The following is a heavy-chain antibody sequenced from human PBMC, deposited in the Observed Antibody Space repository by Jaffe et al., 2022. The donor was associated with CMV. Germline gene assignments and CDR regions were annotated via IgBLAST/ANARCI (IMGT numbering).Heavy chain of an antibody. Sequence: EVQLVESGGGLVKPGGSLRLSCAASGFTFSNAWMSWVRQAPGKGLEWVGRIKSKTDGGTTDYAAPVKGRFTISRDDSKNTLYLQMNSLKTEDTAVYYCTTDPYYDSHDAFDIWGQGTMVTVSS. V-gene: IGHV3-15*01. D-gene: IGHD3-22*01. J-gene: IGHJ3*02. CDR1: GFTFSNAW. CDR3: TTDPYYDSHDAFDI. CDR2: IKSKTDGGTT.